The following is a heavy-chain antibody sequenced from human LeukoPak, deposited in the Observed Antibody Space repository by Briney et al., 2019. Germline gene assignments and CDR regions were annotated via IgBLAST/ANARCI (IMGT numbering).Heavy chain of an antibody. V-gene: IGHV4-39*07. CDR2: IFDSGNT. CDR3: ARSDGSGLVRI. Sequence: SETLSLTCTVSGGSISSYYWGWIRKPPGKGLEWIGNIFDSGNTYYNTSLKSRVTISLDTSKNRFSLNLNSVTAADTAVYYCARSDGSGLVRIWGQGTMVTVSS. J-gene: IGHJ3*02. D-gene: IGHD3-22*01. CDR1: GGSISSYY.